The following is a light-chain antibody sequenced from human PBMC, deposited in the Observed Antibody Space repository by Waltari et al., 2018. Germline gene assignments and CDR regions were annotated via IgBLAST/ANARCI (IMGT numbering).Light chain of an antibody. V-gene: IGLV2-14*01. CDR2: EVS. CDR1: TSDVGGHKY. CDR3: SSYSSTITYV. Sequence: QSALTQPASVSGSPGQSITIPCTGTTSDVGGHKYVSWYQQHPGKAPKLLIYEVSNRPSGVSNRFSGSKSANTASLTISGLQAEDEADYYCSSYSSTITYVFGTGTKVTVL. J-gene: IGLJ1*01.